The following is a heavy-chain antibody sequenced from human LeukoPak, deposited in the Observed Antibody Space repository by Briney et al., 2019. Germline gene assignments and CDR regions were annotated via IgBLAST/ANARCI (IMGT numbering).Heavy chain of an antibody. CDR3: ARGYYDSSGYVNY. CDR1: GFILSSFT. CDR2: ISYDGSNK. J-gene: IGHJ4*02. D-gene: IGHD3-22*01. Sequence: PGRSLRLSCATSGFILSSFTIHWVRQSPGKGLEWVALISYDGSNKYYADSVKGRFTISRDNSKSTLYLQMNSLRAEDTAVYYCARGYYDSSGYVNYWGQGTLVTVSS. V-gene: IGHV3-30*04.